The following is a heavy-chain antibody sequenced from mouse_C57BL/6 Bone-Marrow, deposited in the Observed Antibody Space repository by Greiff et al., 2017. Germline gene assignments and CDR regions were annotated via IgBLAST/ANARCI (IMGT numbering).Heavy chain of an antibody. CDR3: ARGDYKYEGAWFAY. D-gene: IGHD2-14*01. V-gene: IGHV5-17*01. J-gene: IGHJ3*01. Sequence: EVHLVESGGGLVKPGGSLKLPCAASGFTFSDYGMHWVRQAPEKGLEWVAYISSGSSTIYYAVTVKGRFTRSRDNAKNTLFLQMTRLRSVDTAVYCCARGDYKYEGAWFAYWGQGTLVTVSA. CDR1: GFTFSDYG. CDR2: ISSGSSTI.